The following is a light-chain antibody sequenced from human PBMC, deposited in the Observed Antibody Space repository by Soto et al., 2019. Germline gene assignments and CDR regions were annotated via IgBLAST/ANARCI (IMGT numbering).Light chain of an antibody. CDR2: AAS. CDR1: QDINTY. Sequence: DIQLTQSTSFLSASVGDRVTITCRASQDINTYLAWYQQKPGKAPKLLIFAASTLQNGVTSRFSGSGSGTEFTVTITSLQPEDFATYYCQQRKSYPITFGQGTRLEIK. J-gene: IGKJ5*01. CDR3: QQRKSYPIT. V-gene: IGKV1-9*01.